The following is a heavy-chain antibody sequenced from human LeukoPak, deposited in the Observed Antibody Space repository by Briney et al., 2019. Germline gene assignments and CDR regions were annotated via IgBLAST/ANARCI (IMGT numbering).Heavy chain of an antibody. D-gene: IGHD5-24*01. CDR2: ISSSGSTI. J-gene: IGHJ4*02. V-gene: IGHV3-48*03. CDR3: AREFLYPRDGYNPFDY. CDR1: GFTFSSYE. Sequence: GGSLRLSCAASGFTFSSYEMNWVRQAPGKGLEWVSYISSSGSTIYYADSVKGRFTISRDNAKNSLYLQMNSLRAEDTAVYYCAREFLYPRDGYNPFDYWGQGTLVTVSS.